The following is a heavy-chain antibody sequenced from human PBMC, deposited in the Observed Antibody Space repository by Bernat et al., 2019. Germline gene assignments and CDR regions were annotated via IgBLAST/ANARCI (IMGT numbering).Heavy chain of an antibody. CDR1: GGSISSNY. V-gene: IGHV4-59*01. CDR3: ARGSAWEIDY. CDR2: IYYSGST. Sequence: QVQLQESGPGLVKPSETLSLTCTVSGGSISSNYWSWIRQPPGKGLEWIGYIYYSGSTNYNPSLKSRVTISVDTSKNQFSLKLSSVTAADTAVYYCARGSAWEIDYWGQGTLVTVSS. D-gene: IGHD1-26*01. J-gene: IGHJ4*02.